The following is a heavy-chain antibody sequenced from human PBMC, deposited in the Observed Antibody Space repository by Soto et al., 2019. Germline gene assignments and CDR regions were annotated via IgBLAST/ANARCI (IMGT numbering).Heavy chain of an antibody. Sequence: EVQLLESGGGLVQPGGSLRLSCAASGFTFSSYAMSWARQAPGQGLEWVSAISGSGGSTYYADSVKGRFTISRDNSKNKLYLQMNSLRAEDTAVYYCAKASISGYCSGGSCYPLDYWGQGTLVTVSS. CDR2: ISGSGGST. CDR1: GFTFSSYA. D-gene: IGHD2-15*01. V-gene: IGHV3-23*01. CDR3: AKASISGYCSGGSCYPLDY. J-gene: IGHJ4*02.